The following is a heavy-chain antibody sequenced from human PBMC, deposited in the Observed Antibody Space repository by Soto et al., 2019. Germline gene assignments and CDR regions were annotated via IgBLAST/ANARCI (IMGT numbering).Heavy chain of an antibody. D-gene: IGHD2-2*02. CDR2: IYYSGST. J-gene: IGHJ4*02. CDR1: GGSISSSSYY. V-gene: IGHV4-39*01. CDR3: VFGYCSSTSCYSYFDY. Sequence: SETLSLTCTVSGGSISSSSYYWGWIRQPPGKGLEWIGSIYYSGSTYYNPSLKSRVTISVDTSKNQFSLKLSSVTAADTAVYYCVFGYCSSTSCYSYFDYWGQGTLVTVSS.